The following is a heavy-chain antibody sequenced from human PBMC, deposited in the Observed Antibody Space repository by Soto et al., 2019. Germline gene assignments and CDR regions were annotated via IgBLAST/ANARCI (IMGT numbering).Heavy chain of an antibody. CDR2: IIPIFGTP. CDR1: GGIFSTYA. D-gene: IGHD3-10*01. Sequence: QVQVIQSGAEVKKPGSSVKVSCQGSGGIFSTYAISWLRQAPGQGLEWMGGIIPIFGTPNYAQNFQGRVTITADEPTSTAYMELSGLRSEDTAVYYCARDRDDYGSGNYYNRIDFWGQGTLVTVSS. V-gene: IGHV1-69*01. CDR3: ARDRDDYGSGNYYNRIDF. J-gene: IGHJ4*02.